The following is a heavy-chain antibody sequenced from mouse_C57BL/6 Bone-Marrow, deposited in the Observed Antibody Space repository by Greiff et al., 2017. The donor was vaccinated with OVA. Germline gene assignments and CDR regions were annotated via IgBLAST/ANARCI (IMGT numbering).Heavy chain of an antibody. CDR1: GYAFSSYW. CDR2: IYTGDGDT. V-gene: IGHV1-80*01. D-gene: IGHD2-1*01. Sequence: VQLQESGAELVKPGASVKISCKASGYAFSSYWMNWVKQRPGKGLEWIGQIYTGDGDTNYNGKFKGKATLTADKSSSTAYMQLSSLTSEDSAVYFCARFYGNYLYYAMDYWGQGTSVTVSS. J-gene: IGHJ4*01. CDR3: ARFYGNYLYYAMDY.